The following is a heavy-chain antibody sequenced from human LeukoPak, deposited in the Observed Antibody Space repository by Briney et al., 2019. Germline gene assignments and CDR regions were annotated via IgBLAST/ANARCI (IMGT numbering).Heavy chain of an antibody. V-gene: IGHV3-23*01. CDR1: GFTFSSYA. D-gene: IGHD3-22*01. CDR3: AGDSSGYYYAPSYYFDY. Sequence: GGSLRLSCAASGFTFSSYAMSWVRQAPGEGLEWVSAISGSGGSTYYADSVKGRFTISRDNSKNTLYLQMNSLRAEDTAVYYCAGDSSGYYYAPSYYFDYWGQGTLVTVSS. J-gene: IGHJ4*02. CDR2: ISGSGGST.